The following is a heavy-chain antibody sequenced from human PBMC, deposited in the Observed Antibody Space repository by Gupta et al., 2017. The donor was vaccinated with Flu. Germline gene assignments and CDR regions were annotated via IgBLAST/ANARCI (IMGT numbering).Heavy chain of an antibody. V-gene: IGHV3-48*03. D-gene: IGHD3-9*01. Sequence: EVQLVESGGGLVQPGGSLRLSCAASGFTFSSYEMNWVRQAPGKGLEWVAYISSSGSTIYYADSVKGRFTISRDNAKNSLYLQMNSLRAEDTAVYYCASGKYDYDILTGFYPNWGQGTLVTVSS. CDR3: ASGKYDYDILTGFYPN. CDR1: GFTFSSYE. CDR2: ISSSGSTI. J-gene: IGHJ4*02.